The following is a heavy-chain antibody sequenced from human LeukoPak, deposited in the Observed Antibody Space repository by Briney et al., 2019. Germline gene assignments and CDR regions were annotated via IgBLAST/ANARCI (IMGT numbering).Heavy chain of an antibody. V-gene: IGHV3-33*01. CDR3: ARDREAAADLGY. CDR2: IWNDGSNE. D-gene: IGHD6-13*01. Sequence: PGGSLRLSCAASGFTFSSYGMHWVRQAPGKGLELVAIIWNDGSNEYYADSVKGRFTISRDNSKNTLYLQMNSLRVEDTAVHYCARDREAAADLGYWGQGTLVTVSS. CDR1: GFTFSSYG. J-gene: IGHJ4*02.